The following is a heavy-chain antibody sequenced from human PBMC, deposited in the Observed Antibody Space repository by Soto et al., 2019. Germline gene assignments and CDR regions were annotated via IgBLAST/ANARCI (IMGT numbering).Heavy chain of an antibody. CDR2: IYYSGST. CDR1: GGSINSYY. J-gene: IGHJ3*02. CDR3: ARVRWVATILDAFDI. V-gene: IGHV4-59*01. Sequence: PSETPSLTCTVSGGSINSYYWRLVRQPPGKGLEWIGYIYYSGSTNYNPSLKSRVTISVDTSKNQFSLKLSSVTAADTAVYYCARVRWVATILDAFDIWGQGTMVTVSS. D-gene: IGHD5-12*01.